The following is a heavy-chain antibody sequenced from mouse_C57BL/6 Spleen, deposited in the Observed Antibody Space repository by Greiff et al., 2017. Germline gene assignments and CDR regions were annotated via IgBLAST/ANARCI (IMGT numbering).Heavy chain of an antibody. Sequence: QVQLQQSGAELMKPGASVKLSCKATGYTFTGYWIEWVQQRPGHGLEWIGEILPGSGSTNYNEKFKGKATFTADTSSNTAYMQLSSLTTEDSAIYDRARREVYYGSAGLAYWGQGTLVTVSA. V-gene: IGHV1-9*01. J-gene: IGHJ3*01. D-gene: IGHD1-1*01. CDR2: ILPGSGST. CDR3: ARREVYYGSAGLAY. CDR1: GYTFTGYW.